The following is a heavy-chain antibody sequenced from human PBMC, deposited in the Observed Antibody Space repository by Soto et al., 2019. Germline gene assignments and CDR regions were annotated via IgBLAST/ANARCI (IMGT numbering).Heavy chain of an antibody. CDR3: ARESEDLTSNFDY. V-gene: IGHV3-21*06. CDR1: GFTFTRYS. J-gene: IGHJ4*02. Sequence: GGSLRFSCAASGFTFTRYSMNWVRQAPGKGLEWVSSISSTTNYIYYGDSMKGRFTISRDNAKNSLYLEMNSLRAEDTAVYYCARESEDLTSNFDYWGQGTLVTVSS. CDR2: ISSTTNYI.